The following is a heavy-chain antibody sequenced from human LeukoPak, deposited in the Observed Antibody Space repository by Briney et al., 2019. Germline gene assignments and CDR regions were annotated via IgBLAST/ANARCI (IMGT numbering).Heavy chain of an antibody. J-gene: IGHJ4*02. V-gene: IGHV5-51*01. CDR3: ARPHYASGSYNY. CDR2: IYPGDSDT. D-gene: IGHD3-10*01. CDR1: GYSFTSYW. Sequence: GEALKISCTGSGYSFTSYWIGWVRHTPEKGLELRGIIYPGDSDTTYSPSFRGQVTISADKSISTAYLQWSSLKASDTAMYYCARPHYASGSYNYCGQGTLVTVSS.